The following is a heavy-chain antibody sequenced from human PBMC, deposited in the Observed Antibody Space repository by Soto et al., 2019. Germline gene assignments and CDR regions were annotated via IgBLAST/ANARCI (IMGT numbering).Heavy chain of an antibody. CDR1: GFTFSSYA. J-gene: IGHJ6*02. CDR3: ARVRGTIVLVPAAMSHHLNNPTRQVDTAMVQTYYGMDV. D-gene: IGHD2-2*01. CDR2: ISYDGSNK. V-gene: IGHV3-30-3*01. Sequence: GGSLRLSCAASGFTFSSYAMHWVRQAPGKGLEWVAVISYDGSNKYYADSVKGRFTISRDNSKNTLYLQMNSLRAEDTAVYYCARVRGTIVLVPAAMSHHLNNPTRQVDTAMVQTYYGMDVWGQGTTVTVSS.